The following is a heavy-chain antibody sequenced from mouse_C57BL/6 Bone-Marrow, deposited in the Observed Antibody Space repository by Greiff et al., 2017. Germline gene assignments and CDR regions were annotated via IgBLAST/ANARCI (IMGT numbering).Heavy chain of an antibody. D-gene: IGHD1-1*01. CDR1: GFSLSAFGMG. CDR3: ARIDVLRYYYAMDY. Sequence: QVQLKESGPGILQPSQTLSLTCSFSGFSLSAFGMGVGWLRQPSGKGLEWLAHLWWDADKYYHPALESRLPISNDTSKNQVCLKCAKVDTADTAKDYAARIDVLRYYYAMDYWGQGTLVTVSS. CDR2: LWWDADK. V-gene: IGHV8-8*01. J-gene: IGHJ4*01.